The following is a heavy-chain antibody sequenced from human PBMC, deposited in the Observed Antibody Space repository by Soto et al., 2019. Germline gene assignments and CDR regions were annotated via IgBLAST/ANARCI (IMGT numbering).Heavy chain of an antibody. Sequence: QVQLQQWGAGLLKPSETLSLTCAVYGGSFSGYYWSWIRQPPGKGLEWIGEINHSGSTNYNPSLKSPVTISVDTSKNQFSLKLSSVTAADTAVYYYVRSRSKGRGYSYGRLFDYWGQGTLVTVSS. V-gene: IGHV4-34*01. CDR1: GGSFSGYY. CDR2: INHSGST. D-gene: IGHD5-18*01. CDR3: VRSRSKGRGYSYGRLFDY. J-gene: IGHJ4*02.